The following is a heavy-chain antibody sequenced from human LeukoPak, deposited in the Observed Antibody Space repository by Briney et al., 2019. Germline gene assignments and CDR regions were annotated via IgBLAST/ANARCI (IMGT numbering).Heavy chain of an antibody. CDR2: FDPEDGET. V-gene: IGHV1-24*01. CDR1: GYTLTELS. CDR3: ATGYYYDSSGYYYAFDY. Sequence: ASVKVSCKVSGYTLTELSMHWVRQAPGKGLEWMGGFDPEDGETIYAQKFQGRVTMTKDTSTDTAYMELSSLRSEDTAVYYCATGYYYDSSGYYYAFDYWGQGTLVTVSS. D-gene: IGHD3-22*01. J-gene: IGHJ4*02.